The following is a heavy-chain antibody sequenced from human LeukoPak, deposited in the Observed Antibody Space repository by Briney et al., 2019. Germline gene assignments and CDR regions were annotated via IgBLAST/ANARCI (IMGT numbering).Heavy chain of an antibody. CDR1: GFTFSTYW. J-gene: IGHJ4*02. CDR3: ARDSHEYGDSLRVEY. V-gene: IGHV3-7*01. Sequence: GGSLRLSCAASGFTFSTYWMSWVRQAPGKGLEWVANLKQDGSEKNYVDSVKGRFTISRDNAKNSLYLQMNSLRAEDTAVYYCARDSHEYGDSLRVEYWGQGTLVTVSS. CDR2: LKQDGSEK. D-gene: IGHD4-17*01.